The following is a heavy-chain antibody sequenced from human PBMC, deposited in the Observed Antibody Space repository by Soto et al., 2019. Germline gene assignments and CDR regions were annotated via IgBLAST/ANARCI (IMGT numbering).Heavy chain of an antibody. V-gene: IGHV3-7*01. J-gene: IGHJ4*02. D-gene: IGHD3-10*01. Sequence: PEGSLRLSCAASGFTFSSYWMNWVRQAPGKGLEWVANIKQDGSEKYYVDSVKGRFTISRDNARNSLYLQMNSLRVEDTAVYYCARDWIINSWGRGTLVTVSS. CDR3: ARDWIINS. CDR1: GFTFSSYW. CDR2: IKQDGSEK.